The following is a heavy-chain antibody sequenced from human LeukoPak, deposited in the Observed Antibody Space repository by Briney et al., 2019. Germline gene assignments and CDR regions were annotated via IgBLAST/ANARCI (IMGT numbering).Heavy chain of an antibody. CDR3: AKTPGSPTTGPYYYYYYYMDV. J-gene: IGHJ6*03. CDR1: GFTFSSYA. V-gene: IGHV3-23*01. CDR2: ISGSGGST. D-gene: IGHD1-1*01. Sequence: GGSLSLSCAASGFTFSSYAMSWVRQAPGKGLEWVSAISGSGGSTYYADSVKGRFTISRDNSKNTLYLQMNSLRAEDTAVYYCAKTPGSPTTGPYYYYYYYMDVRGKGTTVTVSS.